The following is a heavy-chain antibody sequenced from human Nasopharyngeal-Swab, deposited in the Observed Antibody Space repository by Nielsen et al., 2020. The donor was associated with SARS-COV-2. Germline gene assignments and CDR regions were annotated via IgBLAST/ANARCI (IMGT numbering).Heavy chain of an antibody. V-gene: IGHV3-23*01. D-gene: IGHD6-6*01. CDR1: GFTFSDYA. J-gene: IGHJ4*02. CDR2: ISSNGGTE. CDR3: AKDYTSSSGGGGGFDS. Sequence: GVLKISCTASGFTFSDYAMSWVRQAPGQGLQWVSGISSNGGTESYADSVKGRFSISRDNSKNTLFLQVNSPRAEDTAVYYCAKDYTSSSGGGGGFDSWGQGALVTVSS.